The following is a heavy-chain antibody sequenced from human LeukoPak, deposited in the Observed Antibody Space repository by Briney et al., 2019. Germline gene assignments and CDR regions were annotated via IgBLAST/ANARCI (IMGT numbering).Heavy chain of an antibody. D-gene: IGHD3-10*01. CDR2: ITPIFGTA. V-gene: IGHV1-69*13. J-gene: IGHJ4*02. CDR3: AKDFASGLLSYRKPVFDY. CDR1: GGTFSSYA. Sequence: VASVKVSCKASGGTFSSYAISWVRQAPGQGLEWMGGITPIFGTANYAQKFQGRVTITADESTSTAYMELSSLRSEDTAVYYCAKDFASGLLSYRKPVFDYWGQGTLVTVSS.